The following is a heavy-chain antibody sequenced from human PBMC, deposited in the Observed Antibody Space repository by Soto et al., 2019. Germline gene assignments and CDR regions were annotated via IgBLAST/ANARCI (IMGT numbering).Heavy chain of an antibody. CDR1: GGSISSSSYY. CDR2: IYYSGST. Sequence: PSETLSLTCTVSGGSISSSSYYWGWIRQPPGKGLEWIGSIYYSGSTYYNPSLKSRVTISVDTSKNQFSLKLSSVTAADTAVHYCARENDYSNYVAFDYWGQGTLVTVSS. CDR3: ARENDYSNYVAFDY. J-gene: IGHJ4*02. V-gene: IGHV4-39*02. D-gene: IGHD4-4*01.